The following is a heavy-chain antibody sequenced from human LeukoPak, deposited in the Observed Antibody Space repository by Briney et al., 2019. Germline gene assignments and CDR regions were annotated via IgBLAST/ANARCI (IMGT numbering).Heavy chain of an antibody. D-gene: IGHD3-22*01. V-gene: IGHV3-48*02. Sequence: GGTLRLSCAASGFTFSSYSMNWVRQAPGQGLEWVSYISSSSSTIYYADSVKGRFTISRDNAKNSLYLQMNSLRDEDTAVYYCARDGDYYDSSGYLTAEYFQHWGQGTLVTVSS. CDR2: ISSSSSTI. CDR3: ARDGDYYDSSGYLTAEYFQH. CDR1: GFTFSSYS. J-gene: IGHJ1*01.